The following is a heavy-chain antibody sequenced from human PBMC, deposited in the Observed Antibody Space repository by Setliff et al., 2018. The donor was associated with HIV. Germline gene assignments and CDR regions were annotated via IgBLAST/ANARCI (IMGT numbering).Heavy chain of an antibody. J-gene: IGHJ4*02. Sequence: SVKVSCKASGYTFSSYGISWVRQAPGQGLEWMGGIIPIFGTANYAQKFQGRVTITTDESTNTGYMELSSLRSEDTAVYYCARESACSSTSCPKVLDYWGQGTLVTVSS. CDR3: ARESACSSTSCPKVLDY. CDR1: GYTFSSYG. CDR2: IIPIFGTA. V-gene: IGHV1-69*05. D-gene: IGHD2-2*01.